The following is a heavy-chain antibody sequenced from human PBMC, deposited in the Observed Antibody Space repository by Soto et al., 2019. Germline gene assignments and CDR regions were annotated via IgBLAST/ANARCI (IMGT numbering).Heavy chain of an antibody. CDR3: ARPRMDYDFWSGYGHAFDI. D-gene: IGHD3-3*01. CDR1: GGSISSGGYY. J-gene: IGHJ3*02. CDR2: IYYSGST. Sequence: TLSLTCTVSGGSISSGGYYWSWIRQHPGKGLEWIGYIYYSGSTYYNPSLKSRVTISVDTSKNQFSLKLSSVTAADTAVYYCARPRMDYDFWSGYGHAFDIWGQGTMVTVSS. V-gene: IGHV4-31*03.